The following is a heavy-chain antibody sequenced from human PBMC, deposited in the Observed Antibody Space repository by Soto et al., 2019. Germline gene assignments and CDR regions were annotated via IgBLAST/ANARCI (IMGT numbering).Heavy chain of an antibody. D-gene: IGHD3-22*01. CDR1: GFTFSNSW. CDR3: TTDRGYLTFDY. V-gene: IGHV3-7*01. Sequence: GGSLRLSCAASGFTFSNSWMNWVRQAPGKGLEWVANIKEDGTAKYYLDSVKGRFTVSRDNVKNSLYLQMNSLRAEDTAMYYCTTDRGYLTFDYWGQGTLVNVSS. CDR2: IKEDGTAK. J-gene: IGHJ4*02.